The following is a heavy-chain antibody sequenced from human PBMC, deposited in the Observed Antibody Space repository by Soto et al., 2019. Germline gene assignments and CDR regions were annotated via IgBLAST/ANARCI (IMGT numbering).Heavy chain of an antibody. D-gene: IGHD3-9*01. Sequence: SDTLSVTCAVYCGYFIGYYWSWIRQTPGKGLEWIGEINHSGSTNYNPSLKSRVTISVDTSKNQFSLKLSSVTAADTAVYYCAREVGRLLRYFDYWGQGTLVTVSS. CDR3: AREVGRLLRYFDY. J-gene: IGHJ4*02. CDR2: INHSGST. CDR1: CGYFIGYY. V-gene: IGHV4-34*01.